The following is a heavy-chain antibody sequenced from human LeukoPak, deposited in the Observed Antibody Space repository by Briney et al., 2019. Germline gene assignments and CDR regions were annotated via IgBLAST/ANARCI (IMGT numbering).Heavy chain of an antibody. V-gene: IGHV3-23*01. CDR3: AKGFACAEDRCYGLDY. Sequence: KPGGSLRLSCAASGFGFSRYAMTWVRQAPGKGLEWVSLITESGHSTYYTKSVKGRFTISRDNSKNTLFLQMNSLGVEDTALYFCAKGFACAEDRCYGLDYWGQGTLVTVSS. J-gene: IGHJ4*02. D-gene: IGHD4/OR15-4a*01. CDR1: GFGFSRYA. CDR2: ITESGHST.